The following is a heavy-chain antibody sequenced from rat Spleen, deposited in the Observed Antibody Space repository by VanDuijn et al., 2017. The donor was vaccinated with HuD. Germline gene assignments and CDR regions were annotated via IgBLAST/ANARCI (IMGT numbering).Heavy chain of an antibody. D-gene: IGHD1-2*01. CDR1: GFSLTSYN. CDR2: IWNSGGT. V-gene: IGHV2-41*01. Sequence: VQLKESGPGLVQPSQTLSLTCTVAGFSLTSYNVYWVRQSPGKGLEWMGMIWNSGGTRYNSALKSRLSISRDTSKSQVFLKMNSLQTEDTATYYCARVGYSSYIRYFDYWGQGVMVTVSS. CDR3: ARVGYSSYIRYFDY. J-gene: IGHJ2*01.